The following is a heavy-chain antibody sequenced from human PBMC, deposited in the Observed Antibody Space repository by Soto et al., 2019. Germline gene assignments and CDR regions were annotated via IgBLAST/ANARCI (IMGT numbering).Heavy chain of an antibody. J-gene: IGHJ4*02. V-gene: IGHV3-30-3*01. CDR1: GFTFSSYA. D-gene: IGHD2-8*01. CDR3: ARGGGYCTKGVCPNYFDY. Sequence: QVQLVESGGGVVQPGRSLRLSCAASGFTFSSYAMHWVRQAPGKGLEWVAVISYDGSNKYYADSVKGRFTISRDNSKNTLYLQMNSLRAEDTAVYYCARGGGYCTKGVCPNYFDYWGQGTLVTVSS. CDR2: ISYDGSNK.